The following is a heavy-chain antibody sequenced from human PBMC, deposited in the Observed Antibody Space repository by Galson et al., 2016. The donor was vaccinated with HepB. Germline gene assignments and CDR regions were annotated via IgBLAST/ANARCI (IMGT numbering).Heavy chain of an antibody. CDR2: ISPNSGGT. CDR3: ARGLWSAKTVISAYSGYDYVSEGDY. CDR1: GYTFTDYY. D-gene: IGHD5-12*01. V-gene: IGHV1-2*06. J-gene: IGHJ4*02. Sequence: SVKVSCKASGYTFTDYYIHWVRQAPGQGLEWMGRISPNSGGTIYAQNFQGRVTMTRDTSISTAYMELSRVRSDDTAVYYCARGLWSAKTVISAYSGYDYVSEGDYWGQGTLVTVSS.